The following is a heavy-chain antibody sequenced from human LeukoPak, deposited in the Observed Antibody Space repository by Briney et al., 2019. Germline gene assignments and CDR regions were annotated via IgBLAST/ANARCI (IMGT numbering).Heavy chain of an antibody. D-gene: IGHD3-22*01. CDR1: GFTFSSYA. Sequence: PGRSLRLSCAASGFTFSSYAMNWVRQAPGKGLEWVSTISDSGGSTYYADSVKGRFTISRDNSKNTLYLQMNSLRAEDTAVYYCAKREKSSSGSFDYWGQGTLVTVSS. CDR2: ISDSGGST. CDR3: AKREKSSSGSFDY. J-gene: IGHJ4*02. V-gene: IGHV3-23*01.